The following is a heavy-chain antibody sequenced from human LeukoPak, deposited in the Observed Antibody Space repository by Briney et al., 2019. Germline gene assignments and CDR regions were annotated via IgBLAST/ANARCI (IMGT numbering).Heavy chain of an antibody. J-gene: IGHJ4*02. Sequence: GGSLRLSCAASGFTVSSNYMSWVRQAPGKGLEWVSVIYSGGSTYYADSVKGRFAISRHNSKNTLYLQMNSLRAEDTAVYYCAREDASGSYDYWGQGTLVTVSS. CDR2: IYSGGST. V-gene: IGHV3-53*04. D-gene: IGHD1-26*01. CDR3: AREDASGSYDY. CDR1: GFTVSSNY.